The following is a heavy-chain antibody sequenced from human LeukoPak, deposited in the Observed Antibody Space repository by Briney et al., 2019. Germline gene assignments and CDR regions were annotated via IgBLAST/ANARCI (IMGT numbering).Heavy chain of an antibody. CDR3: ARVACTLDCYYYYGMDV. CDR2: ISDYTGNT. J-gene: IGHJ6*02. CDR1: GYTFTNYG. Sequence: GASVKVSCKASGYTFTNYGITWVRQAPGQGLEWMGWISDYTGNTNYAQKVQGRVTMTTDTSTTTAYMELRSLRSDDTAVYYCARVACTLDCYYYYGMDVWGQGTTVTVS. V-gene: IGHV1-18*01.